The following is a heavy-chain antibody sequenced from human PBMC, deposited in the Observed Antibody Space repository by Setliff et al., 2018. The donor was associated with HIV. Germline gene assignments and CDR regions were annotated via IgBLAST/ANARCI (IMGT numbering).Heavy chain of an antibody. Sequence: ASVKVSCKPSGYTFTTYGLSWVRQAPGQGLEWMGGISTYSDETSYSQNLQGRLTMTTDTSTGTAYMELRSLRSDDSAVYYCARTQKKAKTMVRPMSYYYYGMDVWGQGTTVTVSS. CDR2: ISTYSDET. D-gene: IGHD3-10*01. J-gene: IGHJ6*02. V-gene: IGHV1-18*01. CDR1: GYTFTTYG. CDR3: ARTQKKAKTMVRPMSYYYYGMDV.